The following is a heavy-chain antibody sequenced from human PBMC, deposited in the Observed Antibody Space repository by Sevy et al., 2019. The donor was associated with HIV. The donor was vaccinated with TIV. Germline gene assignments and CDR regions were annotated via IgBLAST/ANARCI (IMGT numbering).Heavy chain of an antibody. CDR1: GYTLTKVS. D-gene: IGHD3-22*01. V-gene: IGHV1-24*01. CDR3: ATTKDYYDSSGSPFDY. CDR2: FEPEDDEK. Sequence: ASVKVSCKISGYTLTKVSMHWVRQAPGKGLEWMGSFEPEDDEKIYAQKFQGRVTMTEDTSTDTAYMELSSLRSEDTAVHYCATTKDYYDSSGSPFDYWGQGTLVTVSS. J-gene: IGHJ4*02.